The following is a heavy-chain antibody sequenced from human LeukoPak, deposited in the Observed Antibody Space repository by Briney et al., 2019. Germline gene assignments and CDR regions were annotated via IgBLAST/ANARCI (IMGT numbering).Heavy chain of an antibody. J-gene: IGHJ4*02. CDR2: ISWDGGST. V-gene: IGHV3-43*01. CDR3: AKGGSGSIYYMIDY. CDR1: GFTFDDYT. D-gene: IGHD1-26*01. Sequence: GGSLRLSYAASGFTFDDYTMHWVRQAPGKGLEWVSLISWDGGSTYYADSVKGRFTISRDNSKNSLYLQMNSLRTEDTALYYCAKGGSGSIYYMIDYWGQGTLVTVSS.